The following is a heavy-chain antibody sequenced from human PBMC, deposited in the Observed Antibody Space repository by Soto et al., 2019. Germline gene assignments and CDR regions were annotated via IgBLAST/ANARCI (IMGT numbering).Heavy chain of an antibody. J-gene: IGHJ5*01. D-gene: IGHD2-8*01. Sequence: PSQTLSLTCAISGDSVSTNSATWDWIRQSPSRGLEWLGRTYYRSKWYTDYAVSVKGRITINPDTSNNHLPLQLDSVTPDDTAVYYCARLIGDSWLDSWGQGTLVTAPQ. CDR2: TYYRSKWYT. V-gene: IGHV6-1*01. CDR1: GDSVSTNSAT. CDR3: ARLIGDSWLDS.